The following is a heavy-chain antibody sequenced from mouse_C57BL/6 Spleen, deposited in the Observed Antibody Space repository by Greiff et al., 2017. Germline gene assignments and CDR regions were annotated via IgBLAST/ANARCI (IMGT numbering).Heavy chain of an antibody. V-gene: IGHV10-1*01. CDR3: VRHEDGYGYFDY. Sequence: EVQLVESGGGLVQPKGSLKLSCAASGFSFNTYAMNWVRQAPGKGLEWVARIRSKSNNYATYYADSVKDRFTISRDDSESMLYLQMNNLKTEDTAMYYCVRHEDGYGYFDYWGQGTTLTVSS. J-gene: IGHJ2*01. CDR1: GFSFNTYA. D-gene: IGHD2-2*01. CDR2: IRSKSNNYAT.